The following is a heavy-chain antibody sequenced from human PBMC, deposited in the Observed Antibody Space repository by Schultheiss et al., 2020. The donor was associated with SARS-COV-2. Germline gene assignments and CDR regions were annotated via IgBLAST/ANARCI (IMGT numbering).Heavy chain of an antibody. D-gene: IGHD3-16*01. Sequence: SETLSLTCAVSGYSISSGYYWGWIRQPPGKGLEWIGYIYYSGSTNYNPSLKSRVTISVDTSKNQFSLKLSSVTAADTAVYYCARDRGGYWGQGTLVTVSS. V-gene: IGHV4-61*01. CDR3: ARDRGGY. CDR2: IYYSGST. CDR1: GYSISSGYY. J-gene: IGHJ4*02.